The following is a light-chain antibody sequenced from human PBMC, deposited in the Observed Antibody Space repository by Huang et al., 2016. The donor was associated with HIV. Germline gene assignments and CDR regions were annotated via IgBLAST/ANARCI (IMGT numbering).Light chain of an antibody. V-gene: IGKV3-15*01. CDR1: RSVSTN. Sequence: EIVMTQSPATLSVSPGQRVTLSCRANRSVSTNLAWYQQRHGQAPRLLIYGSSTRAPGIPARFSGSGSGTDFSLTISSLQSEDFALYYCHQYNNWLPSFGGGTRV. J-gene: IGKJ4*01. CDR2: GSS. CDR3: HQYNNWLPS.